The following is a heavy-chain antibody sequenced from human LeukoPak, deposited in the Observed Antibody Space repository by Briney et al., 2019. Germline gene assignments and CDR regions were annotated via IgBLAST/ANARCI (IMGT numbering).Heavy chain of an antibody. D-gene: IGHD3-10*01. J-gene: IGHJ4*02. Sequence: GGSPRLSCAASEFTFSSYWMSWVRQAPGKGLEWVANINQDGSEKYYVDSVKGRFTISRDNAKNSLSLQMNSLRAEDTAVYYCARGRGSLDYWGQGTLVTVSS. CDR2: INQDGSEK. V-gene: IGHV3-7*01. CDR1: EFTFSSYW. CDR3: ARGRGSLDY.